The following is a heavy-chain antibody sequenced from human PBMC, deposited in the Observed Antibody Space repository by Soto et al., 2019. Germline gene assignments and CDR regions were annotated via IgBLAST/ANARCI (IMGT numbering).Heavy chain of an antibody. CDR3: GRILNEAAAGQDY. J-gene: IGHJ4*02. CDR1: GFSLSNARMG. Sequence: QVTLKESGPVLVKPTETLTLTCTVSGFSLSNARMGVSWIRQPPGKALEWLAHIFSNDEKSYSTSLRSRLTISKDTSKSQVVLTMINRDPVDTATYYCGRILNEAAAGQDYWGQGTLVTVSS. CDR2: IFSNDEK. D-gene: IGHD6-13*01. V-gene: IGHV2-26*01.